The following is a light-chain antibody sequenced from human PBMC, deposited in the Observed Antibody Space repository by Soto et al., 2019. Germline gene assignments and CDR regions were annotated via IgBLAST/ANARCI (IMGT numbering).Light chain of an antibody. J-gene: IGKJ1*01. Sequence: DIQMTQSPSTLSGSVVDRVTITCLASQTISSWLAWYQQKPGKAPKLLIYKASTLKSGVPSRFRGSGSGTEFTLTISSLQPDDFATYYCQQVKSHSTFGQGTKVDIK. CDR1: QTISSW. V-gene: IGKV1-5*03. CDR2: KAS. CDR3: QQVKSHST.